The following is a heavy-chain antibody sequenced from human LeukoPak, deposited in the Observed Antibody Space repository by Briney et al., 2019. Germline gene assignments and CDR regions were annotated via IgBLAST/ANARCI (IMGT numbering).Heavy chain of an antibody. CDR1: GFTFNSYG. CDR3: AQDRYASGPGDFQH. D-gene: IGHD6-19*01. Sequence: PGGSLRLSCATSGFTFNSYGMHWVRQAPGKGLEWVAVISYDGSDKYYADSVKGRFTISRDNSKNTLYLQLNSLRAEDTAVYYCAQDRYASGPGDFQHWGQGTLVTVSS. J-gene: IGHJ1*01. V-gene: IGHV3-30*18. CDR2: ISYDGSDK.